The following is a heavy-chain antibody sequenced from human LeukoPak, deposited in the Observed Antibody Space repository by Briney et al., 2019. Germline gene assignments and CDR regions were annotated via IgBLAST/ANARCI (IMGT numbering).Heavy chain of an antibody. V-gene: IGHV4-59*08. CDR1: GGSIGGDH. Sequence: SETLSLTCTISGGSIGGDHWSRIRQAPGKGLEWIGYISYTGSTSYNPSLRNRVTISLHTSENQFSLRLTSVTAADTAVYYCARAVTGTSMVDYWGQGTLVAVPS. CDR2: ISYTGST. D-gene: IGHD6-19*01. CDR3: ARAVTGTSMVDY. J-gene: IGHJ4*02.